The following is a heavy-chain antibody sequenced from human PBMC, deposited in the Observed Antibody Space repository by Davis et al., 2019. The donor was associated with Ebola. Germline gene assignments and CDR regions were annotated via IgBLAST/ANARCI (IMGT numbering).Heavy chain of an antibody. CDR2: IKQDGSEK. Sequence: GESLKISCAASGFTFSSYSMNWVRQAPGKGLEWVANIKQDGSEKYYVDSVKGRFTISRDNAKNSLYLQMNSLRAEDTAVYYCARVRWLLGKYFDYWGQGTLVTVSS. J-gene: IGHJ4*02. V-gene: IGHV3-7*04. CDR1: GFTFSSYS. CDR3: ARVRWLLGKYFDY. D-gene: IGHD3-22*01.